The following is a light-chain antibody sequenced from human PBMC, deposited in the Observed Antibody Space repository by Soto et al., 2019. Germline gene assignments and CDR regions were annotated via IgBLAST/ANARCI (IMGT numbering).Light chain of an antibody. CDR1: QSVSSSY. J-gene: IGKJ4*01. CDR2: GAS. V-gene: IGKV3-20*01. Sequence: IVFTQSPCTLSLSPGERATLSCRASQSVSSSYLAWYQQNPGQAPRLLIYGASSMATGIPDRFSGSGSGTDFTLTISRLEPEDFAVYYCQHYFCVPHTFGGGTKVDI. CDR3: QHYFCVPHT.